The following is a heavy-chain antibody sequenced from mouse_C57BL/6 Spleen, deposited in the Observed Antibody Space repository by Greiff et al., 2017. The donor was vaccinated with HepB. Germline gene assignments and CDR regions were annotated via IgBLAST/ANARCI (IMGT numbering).Heavy chain of an antibody. CDR1: GFNIKDYY. D-gene: IGHD1-2*01. J-gene: IGHJ3*01. CDR3: SPHCCWFAY. V-gene: IGHV14-2*01. CDR2: IDPEDGET. Sequence: EVMLVESGAELVKPGASVKLSCTASGFNIKDYYMHWVKQRTEQGLEWIGRIDPEDGETKYAPNFQGKATITADTSSNTAYLQLSSLTSEYTAVFYFSPHCCWFAYWGQGTLVTVSA.